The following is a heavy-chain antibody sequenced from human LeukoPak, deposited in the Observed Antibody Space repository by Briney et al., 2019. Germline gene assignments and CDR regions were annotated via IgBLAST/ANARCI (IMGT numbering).Heavy chain of an antibody. Sequence: GGSLRLSCAASGFTFSSYAVSWVRQAPGKGLEWVSDISGSSGSTYYADSVKGRFTISRDNSKNTLYLQMNSLRAEDTAVYYCAKGGVGAQDWFDPWGQGTLVTVSS. J-gene: IGHJ5*02. V-gene: IGHV3-23*01. CDR3: AKGGVGAQDWFDP. CDR1: GFTFSSYA. D-gene: IGHD1-26*01. CDR2: ISGSSGST.